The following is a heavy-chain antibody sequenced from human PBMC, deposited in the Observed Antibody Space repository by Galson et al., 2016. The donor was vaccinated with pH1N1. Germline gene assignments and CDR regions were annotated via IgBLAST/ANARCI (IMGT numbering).Heavy chain of an antibody. CDR1: GFTVDSNY. CDR3: VKGLLAAVAGDY. CDR2: ISGSGNIA. D-gene: IGHD6-19*01. J-gene: IGHJ4*02. Sequence: SLRLSCAASGFTVDSNYMTWVRQAPGKGLEWVSSISGSGNIAYYADSVKGRFTISRDNSKNTLYLQMNSLRAEDTAVYYCVKGLLAAVAGDYWGQGTLVTVSS. V-gene: IGHV3-23*01.